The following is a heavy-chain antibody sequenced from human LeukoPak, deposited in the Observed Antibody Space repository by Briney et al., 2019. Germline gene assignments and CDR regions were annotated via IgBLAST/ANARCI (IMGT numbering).Heavy chain of an antibody. CDR2: INPNNGGT. CDR3: ATIVPGPNTQVTAGPGWFDP. CDR1: GYTFTGYY. Sequence: GASLKVSCKASGYTFTGYYVHWVRQAPGQGLEWMGKINPNNGGTNYAQNLQGRVTITRDTAISTAYMHLSSLRSDDTSVFYCATIVPGPNTQVTAGPGWFDPGGQGTLLTLSS. J-gene: IGHJ5*02. D-gene: IGHD2-2*01. V-gene: IGHV1-2*02.